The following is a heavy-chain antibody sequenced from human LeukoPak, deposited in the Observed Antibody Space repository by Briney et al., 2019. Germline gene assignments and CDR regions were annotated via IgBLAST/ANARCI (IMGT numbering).Heavy chain of an antibody. V-gene: IGHV3-9*01. CDR1: GFTFDDYA. J-gene: IGHJ4*02. CDR2: ISWNSGII. Sequence: PGGSLRLSCAASGFTFDDYAMHWVRQAPGKGLEWVSGISWNSGIIGYADSVKGRFTTSRDNAKNSLYLQMNSLGPEDTALYYCTKDSVAMVTTSDYWGQGTLVTVSS. D-gene: IGHD5-18*01. CDR3: TKDSVAMVTTSDY.